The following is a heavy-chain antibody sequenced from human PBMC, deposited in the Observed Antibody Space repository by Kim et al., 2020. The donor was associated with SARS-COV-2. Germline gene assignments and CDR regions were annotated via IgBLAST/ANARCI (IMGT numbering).Heavy chain of an antibody. D-gene: IGHD6-19*01. J-gene: IGHJ1*01. CDR2: INHSGST. CDR1: GGSFSGYY. CDR3: ARARLTSIAVAGRAEYFQH. V-gene: IGHV4-34*01. Sequence: SETLSLTCAVYGGSFSGYYWSWIRQPPGKGLEWIGEINHSGSTNYNPSLKSRVTISVDTSKNQFSLKLSSVTAADTAVYYCARARLTSIAVAGRAEYFQHWGQGTLVTVYS.